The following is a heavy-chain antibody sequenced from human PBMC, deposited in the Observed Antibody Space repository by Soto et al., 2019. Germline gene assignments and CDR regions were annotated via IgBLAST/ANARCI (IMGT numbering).Heavy chain of an antibody. CDR1: GYTFTNYG. CDR3: ARGGSTWSAEYYQH. J-gene: IGHJ1*01. V-gene: IGHV1-18*01. D-gene: IGHD6-13*01. Sequence: QVHLVQSGAEVKKPGASVKVSCKTSGYTFTNYGISWVRQAPGQGPQWMGWISFYNGDTLYAQTLQGRVTMTADSSTSTAYMELRSLRSDDTAVYYCARGGSTWSAEYYQHWGQGTVVIVS. CDR2: ISFYNGDT.